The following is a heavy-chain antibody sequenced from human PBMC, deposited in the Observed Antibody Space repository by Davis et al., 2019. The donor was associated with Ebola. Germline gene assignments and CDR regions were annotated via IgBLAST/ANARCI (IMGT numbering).Heavy chain of an antibody. CDR3: ARRQYALSSGHYSGNFQYAMDV. CDR1: AGTDFNTYT. V-gene: IGHV3-30-3*01. CDR2: MSFDGGYE. D-gene: IGHD3-3*01. Sequence: GESLKISCTASAGTDFNTYTVPCVRQAPGNGLDWVAGMSFDGGYERYAESVKGRFTVSRENYKSMLHLQMNSLRAEDTAVYYCARRQYALSSGHYSGNFQYAMDVWGQGTTVTVSS. J-gene: IGHJ6*02.